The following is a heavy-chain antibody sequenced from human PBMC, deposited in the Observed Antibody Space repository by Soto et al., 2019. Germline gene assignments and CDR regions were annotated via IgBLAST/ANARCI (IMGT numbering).Heavy chain of an antibody. CDR2: IYNSDST. CDR3: AVQQWDWFDP. D-gene: IGHD1-26*01. V-gene: IGHV4-61*01. CDR1: GASVSSLRHY. Sequence: QVLLQESGPGLVKPSETLSLTCTVSGASVSSLRHYWTWIRQPPGKGLEWIGEIYNSDSTDYNPSLKGRITIAVDTSKNQFSLKLSSVTAADTAIYYCAVQQWDWFDPWGQGTLGTVSS. J-gene: IGHJ5*02.